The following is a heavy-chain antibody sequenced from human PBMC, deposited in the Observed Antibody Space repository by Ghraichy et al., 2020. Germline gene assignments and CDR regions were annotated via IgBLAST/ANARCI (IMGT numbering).Heavy chain of an antibody. V-gene: IGHV1-69*04. J-gene: IGHJ4*02. CDR3: ARDLSPKYGYNLDFDY. D-gene: IGHD5-24*01. Sequence: SVKVSCKASGGTFSSYTISWVRQAPGQGLEWMGRIIPILGIANYAQKFQGRVTITADKSTSTAYMELSSLRSEDTAVYYCARDLSPKYGYNLDFDYWGQGTLVTVSS. CDR2: IIPILGIA. CDR1: GGTFSSYT.